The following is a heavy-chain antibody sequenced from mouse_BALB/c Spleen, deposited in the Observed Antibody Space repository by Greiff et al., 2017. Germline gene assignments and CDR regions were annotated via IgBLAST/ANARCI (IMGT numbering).Heavy chain of an antibody. J-gene: IGHJ2*01. CDR1: GDSITSGF. CDR2: ISYSGST. D-gene: IGHD2-14*01. Sequence: DVMLVESGPSLVKPSQTLSLTCSVTGDSITSGFWNWIRKFPGNKLEYMGYISYSGSTYYNPSLKSRISITRDTSKNQYYLQLNSVTTEDTATYYCARRSYRYDEYYFDYWGQGTTLTVSS. CDR3: ARRSYRYDEYYFDY. V-gene: IGHV3-8*02.